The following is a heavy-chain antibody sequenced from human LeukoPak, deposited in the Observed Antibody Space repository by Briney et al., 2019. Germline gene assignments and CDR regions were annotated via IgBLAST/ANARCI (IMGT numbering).Heavy chain of an antibody. Sequence: ASVKVSCKASEYIFTSSYMHWVRQAPGQGLEWLGIIHPSGGSTSYAQKFQGRVTMTRDTSTSTVYMELSSLRSEDTAVYYCARGQQQLVDYWGQGTLVTVFS. J-gene: IGHJ4*02. V-gene: IGHV1-46*01. CDR2: IHPSGGST. D-gene: IGHD6-13*01. CDR1: EYIFTSSY. CDR3: ARGQQQLVDY.